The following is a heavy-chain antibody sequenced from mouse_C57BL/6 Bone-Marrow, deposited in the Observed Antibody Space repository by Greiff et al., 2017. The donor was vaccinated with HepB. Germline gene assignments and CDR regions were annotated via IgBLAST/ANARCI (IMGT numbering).Heavy chain of an antibody. J-gene: IGHJ2*01. V-gene: IGHV5-6*01. D-gene: IGHD1-1*01. CDR2: ISSGGSAT. CDR1: GFTFSSYG. CDR3: ARQSTVGDFDY. Sequence: EVKLVESGGDLVKPGGSLKLSCAASGFTFSSYGMSWVRQTPDKRLEWVATISSGGSATYYPDSVKGRFTFSRDNAKNTLYLQMSSLKSEDTAMYYCARQSTVGDFDYWGQGTTLTVSS.